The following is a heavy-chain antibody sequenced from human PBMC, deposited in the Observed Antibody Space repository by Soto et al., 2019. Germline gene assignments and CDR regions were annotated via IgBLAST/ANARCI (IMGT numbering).Heavy chain of an antibody. CDR3: AKRALTGTSFDY. J-gene: IGHJ4*02. CDR1: GFTFSSYA. CDR2: LSGSDGST. Sequence: EVQLLESGGGLVQPGGSLRLSCAASGFTFSSYAMSWVRQAPGKGLEWVSGLSGSDGSTYYADSVKDRFTISRDNSKNTLYLQMNSLRADDTAVYYCAKRALTGTSFDYWGQGTLVTVSS. D-gene: IGHD1-20*01. V-gene: IGHV3-23*01.